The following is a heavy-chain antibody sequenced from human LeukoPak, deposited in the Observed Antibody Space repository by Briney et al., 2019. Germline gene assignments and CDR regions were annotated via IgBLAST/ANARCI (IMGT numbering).Heavy chain of an antibody. CDR2: IYYSGST. D-gene: IGHD2-2*01. Sequence: PSETLSLTCTVSGGSISSSSYYWGLIRQPPGKGLEWIGSIYYSGSTYYNPSLKSRVTISVDTSKNQFSLKLSSVTAADTAVYYCARRSQVVPAAGRPFDIWGQGTMVTVSS. CDR3: ARRSQVVPAAGRPFDI. V-gene: IGHV4-39*01. J-gene: IGHJ3*02. CDR1: GGSISSSSYY.